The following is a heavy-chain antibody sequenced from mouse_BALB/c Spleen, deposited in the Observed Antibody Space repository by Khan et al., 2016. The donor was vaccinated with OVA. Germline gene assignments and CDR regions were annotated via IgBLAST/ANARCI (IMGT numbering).Heavy chain of an antibody. V-gene: IGHV5-9-3*01. J-gene: IGHJ3*01. CDR1: GFTFSKYA. D-gene: IGHD1-1*01. Sequence: EVQLVESGGGLVKPGGSLKLSCAVSGFTFSKYAMSWVRQTPEKRLEWVATISSGGSFTYYPDSVQGRFTISRDNAKNTLYLQMSSLRSEDTAIYYCARELFATVVATPFPYWGQGTLVTVSA. CDR2: ISSGGSFT. CDR3: ARELFATVVATPFPY.